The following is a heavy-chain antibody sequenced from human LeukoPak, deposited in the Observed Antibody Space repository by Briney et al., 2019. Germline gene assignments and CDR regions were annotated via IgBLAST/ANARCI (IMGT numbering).Heavy chain of an antibody. CDR2: TYYSGST. CDR1: GFTFSDYY. CDR3: ARPYYYDSRIDP. V-gene: IGHV4-30-4*08. Sequence: LRLSCAASGFTFSDYYMSWIRQPPGKGLEWIGYTYYSGSTYYNPSLKNRVSISADTSKNQFSLNLSSVTAADTAVYYCARPYYYDSRIDPWGQGTLVTVSS. D-gene: IGHD3-22*01. J-gene: IGHJ5*02.